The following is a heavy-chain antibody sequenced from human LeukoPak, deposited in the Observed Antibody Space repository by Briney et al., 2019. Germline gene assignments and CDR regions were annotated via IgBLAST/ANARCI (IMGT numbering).Heavy chain of an antibody. V-gene: IGHV3-15*07. D-gene: IGHD3-22*01. CDR1: GFTFSNAW. CDR2: IRSNSDGGTI. J-gene: IGHJ5*02. Sequence: GGSLRLSCATSGFTFSNAWMNWVRQAPGKGLEWVGRIRSNSDGGTIDYAAPVKGRFTLSRDDSKTTLYLQMNSLQTEDTAVYYCATDFYDTTWGQGTLVTVSS. CDR3: ATDFYDTT.